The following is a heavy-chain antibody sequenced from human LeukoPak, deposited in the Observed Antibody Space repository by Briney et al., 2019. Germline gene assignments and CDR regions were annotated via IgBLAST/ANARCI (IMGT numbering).Heavy chain of an antibody. D-gene: IGHD3-3*01. CDR2: INPNSGGT. CDR3: ARDNPMFGVQAFDI. J-gene: IGHJ3*02. V-gene: IGHV1-2*02. CDR1: GYTFTGYY. Sequence: ASVKVSCKASGYTFTGYYMHWVRQAPGQGLEWMGWINPNSGGTNYAQKFQGRVTMTRDTSISTAYMEMSRLRSDDTAVYYCARDNPMFGVQAFDIWGQGTMVTVSS.